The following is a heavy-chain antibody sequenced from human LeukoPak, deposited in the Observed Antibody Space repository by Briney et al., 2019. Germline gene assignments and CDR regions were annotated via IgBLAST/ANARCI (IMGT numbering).Heavy chain of an antibody. CDR2: IHSSGST. D-gene: IGHD3-9*01. CDR1: GGSINSGNYY. V-gene: IGHV4-61*02. CDR3: ARLTGYSSESWFDP. Sequence: PSETLSLTCTVSGGSINSGNYYWNWIRQPAGKGLEWIGRIHSSGSTIYKSSLKSRVTISVDTSKNQFSLKLSSVTAADTAVYYCARLTGYSSESWFDPWGQGTLVTVSS. J-gene: IGHJ5*02.